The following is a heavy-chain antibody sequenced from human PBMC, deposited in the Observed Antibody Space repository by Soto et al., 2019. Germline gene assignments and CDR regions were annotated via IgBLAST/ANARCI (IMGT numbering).Heavy chain of an antibody. V-gene: IGHV1-18*01. CDR2: ISPYSGNT. CDR3: AMVDNYVTPTPQDV. D-gene: IGHD3-16*01. Sequence: QVQLVQSGDEVKKPGASVKVSCKASGYIFVNYGIAWVRQAPGQGLEWMGWISPYSGNTKYAGRAQGRLIMTTDTSTRTPYMDLGTLTSDDTAVYSCAMVDNYVTPTPQDVWGQGTTVT. J-gene: IGHJ6*02. CDR1: GYIFVNYG.